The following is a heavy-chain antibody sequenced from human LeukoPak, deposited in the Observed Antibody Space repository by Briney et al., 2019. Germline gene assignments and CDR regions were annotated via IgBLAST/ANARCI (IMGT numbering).Heavy chain of an antibody. Sequence: PGGSLRLSCAASGFPFNTFWMSWVRQAPGKGLEWVANIKEDGGEKYYVDSVKGRFTISRDNAKNSLYLQMNSLRAEDTAVYYCARDYYDSSGYPPYVDYWGQGTLVTVSS. V-gene: IGHV3-7*01. CDR1: GFPFNTFW. CDR3: ARDYYDSSGYPPYVDY. D-gene: IGHD3-22*01. CDR2: IKEDGGEK. J-gene: IGHJ4*02.